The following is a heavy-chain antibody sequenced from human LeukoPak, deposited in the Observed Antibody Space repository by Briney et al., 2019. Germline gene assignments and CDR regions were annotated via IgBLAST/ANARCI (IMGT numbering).Heavy chain of an antibody. Sequence: GGSLRLSCAASGCTFSSYGMHWVRQAPGKGLEWVAFIRYDGSNKYYADSVKGRFTISRDNSKNTLYLQMNSLRAEDTAVYYCAKDDRALLRYWGQGTLVTVSS. D-gene: IGHD3-3*01. J-gene: IGHJ4*02. V-gene: IGHV3-30*02. CDR2: IRYDGSNK. CDR3: AKDDRALLRY. CDR1: GCTFSSYG.